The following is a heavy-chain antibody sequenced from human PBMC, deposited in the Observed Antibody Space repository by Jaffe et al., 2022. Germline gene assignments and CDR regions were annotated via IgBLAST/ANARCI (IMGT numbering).Heavy chain of an antibody. Sequence: QVQLQESGPGLVKPSQTLSLTCTVSGASVSSNNYYWTWIRQAAGKGLEWIGRIYTSGITNYNPSLKSRLIISLDTSKNEFSLNLNSVTAADTAVYHCVRESLHYYMDVWGKGTTVTVSS. CDR3: VRESLHYYMDV. J-gene: IGHJ6*03. V-gene: IGHV4-61*02. CDR2: IYTSGIT. CDR1: GASVSSNNYY. D-gene: IGHD2-15*01.